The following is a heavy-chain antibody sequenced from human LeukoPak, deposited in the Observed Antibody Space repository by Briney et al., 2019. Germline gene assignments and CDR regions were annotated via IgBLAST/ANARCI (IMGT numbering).Heavy chain of an antibody. CDR2: NNHSGST. V-gene: IGHV4-34*01. CDR1: GGSFSGYY. CDR3: ARGGYLFSDYVWGSYRPIDY. J-gene: IGHJ4*02. Sequence: PSETLSLTCAVYGGSFSGYYWSWIRQPPGKGLEWIGENNHSGSTNYNPSLKSRVTISVATSKNQFSLKLSSVTAADTAVYYCARGGYLFSDYVWGSYRPIDYWGQGTLVTVSS. D-gene: IGHD3-16*02.